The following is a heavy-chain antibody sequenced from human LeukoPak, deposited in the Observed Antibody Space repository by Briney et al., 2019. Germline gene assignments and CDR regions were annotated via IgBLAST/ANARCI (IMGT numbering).Heavy chain of an antibody. CDR3: AKDKSYYDFWSGYYTLFDY. D-gene: IGHD3-3*01. CDR2: IRYDGSNK. V-gene: IGHV3-30*02. J-gene: IGHJ4*02. Sequence: GGSLRLSCAASGFTFSSYGMHWVRQAPGKGLEWVAFIRYDGSNKYYADSVKGRFTISRDNSKNTLYLQMTSLRAEDTAVYYCAKDKSYYDFWSGYYTLFDYWGQGTLVTVSS. CDR1: GFTFSSYG.